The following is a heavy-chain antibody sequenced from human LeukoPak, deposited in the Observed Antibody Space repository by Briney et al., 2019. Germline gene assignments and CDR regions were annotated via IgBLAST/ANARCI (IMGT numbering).Heavy chain of an antibody. J-gene: IGHJ6*03. CDR3: ARRRYSLYDYYYYMDG. V-gene: IGHV3-11*01. Sequence: GGSLRLSCAASGFTFSDYYMSWIRQAPGKGLEWVSYISSSGSTIYYADSVKGRFTISRDNAKNSLYLQMNSLRAEDTAVYDCARRRYSLYDYYYYMDGWGKGTTVT. CDR1: GFTFSDYY. D-gene: IGHD5-18*01. CDR2: ISSSGSTI.